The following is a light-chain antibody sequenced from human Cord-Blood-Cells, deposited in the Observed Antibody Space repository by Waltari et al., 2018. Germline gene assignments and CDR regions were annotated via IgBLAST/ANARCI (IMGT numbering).Light chain of an antibody. CDR1: SLRSYY. J-gene: IGLJ2*01. Sequence: SSELTQDPAVSVALGQTVRSTCQGDSLRSYYASWYQQKPGQAPVLVIYGKNNRPSGIPDRFSGSSSRTTASLTITGAQAEDEADYYCNSRDSSGNHVVFGGGTKLTVL. V-gene: IGLV3-19*01. CDR3: NSRDSSGNHVV. CDR2: GKN.